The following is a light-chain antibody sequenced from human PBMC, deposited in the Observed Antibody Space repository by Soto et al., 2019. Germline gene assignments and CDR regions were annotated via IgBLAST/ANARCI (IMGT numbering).Light chain of an antibody. Sequence: EIVMTQSPATLSESPGGRATLSCRASQSISDTLAWYQQKPGQAPRLLIHGASTRATGFPARFSGSGSGTDFTLTISSLQSEDLAVYYCQQYNNWPWTFXQGTKVDIK. J-gene: IGKJ1*01. CDR2: GAS. V-gene: IGKV3-15*01. CDR1: QSISDT. CDR3: QQYNNWPWT.